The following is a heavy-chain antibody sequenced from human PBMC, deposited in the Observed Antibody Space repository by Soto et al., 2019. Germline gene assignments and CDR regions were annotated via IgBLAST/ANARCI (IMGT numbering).Heavy chain of an antibody. J-gene: IGHJ4*02. V-gene: IGHV1-18*01. CDR3: ARDFYPLAYYFDY. CDR2: ISGNDGKT. Sequence: QVQLVQSGAEVKKPGASVKVSCKASGYRFTNHGISWVRQAPGQGLEWMGGISGNDGKTKYARKFQVRVTMTTDTSTSTAYMEMNSLRHAATAVYYCARDFYPLAYYFDYWGQGTLGTVSS. CDR1: GYRFTNHG.